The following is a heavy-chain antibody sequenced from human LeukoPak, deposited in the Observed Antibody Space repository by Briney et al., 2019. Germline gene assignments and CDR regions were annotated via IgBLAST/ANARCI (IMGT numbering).Heavy chain of an antibody. CDR1: GASISSSNW. J-gene: IGHJ4*02. Sequence: PSGTLSLTCAVSGASISSSNWWSWVRQPPGKGLEWIGEIYHSGSTNYNPSLKSRVTISVDKSKNQFSLELTSVAAADTAVYYCAGKPRTVPDYYWGQGTLVTVSS. D-gene: IGHD6-19*01. V-gene: IGHV4-4*02. CDR2: IYHSGST. CDR3: AGKPRTVPDYY.